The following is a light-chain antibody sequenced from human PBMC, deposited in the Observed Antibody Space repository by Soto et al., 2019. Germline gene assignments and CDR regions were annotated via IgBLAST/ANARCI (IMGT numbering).Light chain of an antibody. Sequence: DIQMTQSPSTLSASVGDGVTITCRATQSISSWLAWYQQKPGKAPKLLIYKASSLESGVPSRFSGSGSGTEFTLTISSLQPDDFATYYCQQYSSYPSLTFGGGTKVDIK. J-gene: IGKJ4*01. CDR1: QSISSW. CDR3: QQYSSYPSLT. CDR2: KAS. V-gene: IGKV1-5*03.